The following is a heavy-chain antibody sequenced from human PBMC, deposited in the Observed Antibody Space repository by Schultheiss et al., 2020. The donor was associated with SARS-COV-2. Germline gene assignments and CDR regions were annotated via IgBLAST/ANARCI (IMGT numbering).Heavy chain of an antibody. D-gene: IGHD4-11*01. CDR3: AKDISYSNSYYFDY. CDR2: ISGSGGST. J-gene: IGHJ4*02. CDR1: GFTFSSYA. Sequence: GGSLRLSCAASGFTFSSYAMSWVRQAPGKGLEWVSAISGSGGSTYYADSLKGRFTISRDNSKNTLYLQMNSLRAEDTAVYYCAKDISYSNSYYFDYWGQGTLVTVSS. V-gene: IGHV3-23*01.